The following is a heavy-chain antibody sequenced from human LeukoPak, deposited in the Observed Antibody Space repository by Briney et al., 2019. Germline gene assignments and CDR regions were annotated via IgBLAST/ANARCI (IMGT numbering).Heavy chain of an antibody. J-gene: IGHJ4*02. Sequence: PGGSLRLSCTASGFVFSYYAMHWVRQAPGKGLEWVAIISYDGTDENFADSVEGRFTISRDNSMNTLYLQMNSLRLEDTAVYFCARGGVVTGTKYALEYWGQGILVTVSS. CDR1: GFVFSYYA. V-gene: IGHV3-30*01. CDR3: ARGGVVTGTKYALEY. CDR2: ISYDGTDE. D-gene: IGHD1-7*01.